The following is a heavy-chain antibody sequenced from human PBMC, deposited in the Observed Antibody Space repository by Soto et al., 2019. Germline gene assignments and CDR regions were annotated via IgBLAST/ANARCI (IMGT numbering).Heavy chain of an antibody. CDR3: AGGWYFFDY. CDR2: ISYDGSNK. V-gene: IGHV3-30*03. D-gene: IGHD6-19*01. Sequence: QVQLVESGGGVVQPGRSLRLSCAASGFTFNNYGMHWARQAPGKGLEWVAGISYDGSNKYYADSVKGRFTISRDNSRNTLYLQMDGLRAEDTAVYYCAGGWYFFDYCGQGTLVTVSS. J-gene: IGHJ4*02. CDR1: GFTFNNYG.